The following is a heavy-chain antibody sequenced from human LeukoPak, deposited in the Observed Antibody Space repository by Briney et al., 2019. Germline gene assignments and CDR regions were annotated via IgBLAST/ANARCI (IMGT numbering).Heavy chain of an antibody. CDR1: GYTFTGYY. Sequence: ASVKVSCKASGYTFTGYYMHWVRQAPGQGLEWMGWINPNSGGTNYAQKFQGRVTMTRDTSISTAYMELSRLRSDDTAVYYCASSGVVVPAAIEPGGYYYYYMDVWGKGTTVTVSS. CDR2: INPNSGGT. CDR3: ASSGVVVPAAIEPGGYYYYYMDV. V-gene: IGHV1-2*02. D-gene: IGHD2-2*01. J-gene: IGHJ6*03.